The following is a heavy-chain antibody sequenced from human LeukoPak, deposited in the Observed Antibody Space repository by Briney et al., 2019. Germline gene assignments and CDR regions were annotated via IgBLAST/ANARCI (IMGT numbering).Heavy chain of an antibody. V-gene: IGHV3-30*18. J-gene: IGHJ4*02. CDR2: ISYDGSIK. Sequence: GGSLRLSCAAYGFTFSSYRMNWVRQAPGKGLEWVAVISYDGSIKYYADSVKGRFTISRDNSKNTLYLQMDTLRAEDSAVYYCAKVYFDILTGYYRGPNFDYWGQGTLVTVSS. CDR3: AKVYFDILTGYYRGPNFDY. D-gene: IGHD3-9*01. CDR1: GFTFSSYR.